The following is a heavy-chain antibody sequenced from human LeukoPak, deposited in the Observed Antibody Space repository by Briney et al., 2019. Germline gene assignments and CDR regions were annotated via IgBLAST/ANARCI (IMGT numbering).Heavy chain of an antibody. J-gene: IGHJ4*02. CDR1: GGSISSYY. Sequence: SETLSLTCTVSGGSISSYYWSWIRQTPGKGLEWIGYIYYSENNNYNPSLKSRVTISVDTSKNQFSLKLSSVTAADTAVYYCARSHKAMAGEGLFDYWGQGTLVTVTS. CDR3: ARSHKAMAGEGLFDY. V-gene: IGHV4-59*01. D-gene: IGHD5-18*01. CDR2: IYYSENN.